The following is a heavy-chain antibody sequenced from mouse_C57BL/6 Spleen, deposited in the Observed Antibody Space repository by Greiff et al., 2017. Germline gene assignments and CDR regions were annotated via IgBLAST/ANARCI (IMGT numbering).Heavy chain of an antibody. D-gene: IGHD2-5*01. Sequence: QVQLKQSGAELAKPGASVKLSCKASGYTFTSYWMHWVKQRPGQGLEWIGYINPSSGYTKYNQKFKDKATLTADKSSSTAYMQLSSLTYEDSAVYYCARHGDSNYRYFDVWGTGTTVTVSS. J-gene: IGHJ1*03. V-gene: IGHV1-7*01. CDR2: INPSSGYT. CDR3: ARHGDSNYRYFDV. CDR1: GYTFTSYW.